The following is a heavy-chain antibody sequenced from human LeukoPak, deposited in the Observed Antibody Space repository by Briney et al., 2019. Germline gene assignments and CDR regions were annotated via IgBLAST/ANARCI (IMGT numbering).Heavy chain of an antibody. CDR1: GGTFSSYA. V-gene: IGHV1-69*04. D-gene: IGHD2-2*01. Sequence: SVKVSCKASGGTFSSYAISWVRQAPGQGLEWVGRIIPILGIANYAQKFQGRVTITADKSTSTAYMELSSLRSEDTAVYYCEGVVPAARPYYYYYGMDVWGQGTTVTVSS. CDR2: IIPILGIA. CDR3: EGVVPAARPYYYYYGMDV. J-gene: IGHJ6*02.